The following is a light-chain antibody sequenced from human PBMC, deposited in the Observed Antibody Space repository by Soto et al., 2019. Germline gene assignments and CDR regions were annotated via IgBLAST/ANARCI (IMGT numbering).Light chain of an antibody. J-gene: IGKJ2*01. CDR1: QTVNSDY. V-gene: IGKV3-20*01. CDR3: QHYDGSPRT. CDR2: GVF. Sequence: ETVLTQSPGTVSLSPGERATLSCTTSQTVNSDYLAWYQQKPGQAPRLLIYGVFNRATGIPDRFSGSGSETSFTLTISGLEPEDSAVYYCQHYDGSPRTFGQGTNLEI.